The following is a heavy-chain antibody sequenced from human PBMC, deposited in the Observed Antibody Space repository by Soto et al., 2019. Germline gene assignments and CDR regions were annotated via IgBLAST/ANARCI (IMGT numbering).Heavy chain of an antibody. CDR1: GFTFSSYA. Sequence: QVQLVESGGGVVQPGRSLRLSCAASGFTFSSYAMHWVRQAPGKGLEWVAVISYDGSNKYYADSVKGRFTISRDNSKNTLYLQMNSLRAEDTAVDYCARDQEAGGAIDYWGQGTLVTVSS. D-gene: IGHD3-10*01. V-gene: IGHV3-30-3*01. CDR3: ARDQEAGGAIDY. CDR2: ISYDGSNK. J-gene: IGHJ4*02.